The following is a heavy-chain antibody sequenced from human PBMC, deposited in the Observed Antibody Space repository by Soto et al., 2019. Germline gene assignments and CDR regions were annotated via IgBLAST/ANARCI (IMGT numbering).Heavy chain of an antibody. CDR3: AGGYSSGWYDY. V-gene: IGHV4-59*01. CDR2: IYYSGST. CDR1: GGSISSYY. Sequence: PSETLSLTCTVSGGSISSYYWSWIRQPPGKGLEWIGYIYYSGSTNYNPSLKSRVTISVDTPKNQFSLKLSSVTAADTAVYYCAGGYSSGWYDYWGQGTLVTVSS. J-gene: IGHJ4*02. D-gene: IGHD6-19*01.